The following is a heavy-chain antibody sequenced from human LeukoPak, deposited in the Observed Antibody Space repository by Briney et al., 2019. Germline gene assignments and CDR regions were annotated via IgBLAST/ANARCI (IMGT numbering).Heavy chain of an antibody. J-gene: IGHJ4*02. Sequence: SGTLSLTSPVSGGSISSYCGSWIRQPAGKGLEWIGRIDTSGSTNYNPSLKSRVTMSVDTSKNQFSLKLSSVTAADTAVYYCARARHYYYDSSGYYWSYFDYWGQGTLVTVSS. D-gene: IGHD3-22*01. CDR1: GGSISSYC. CDR2: IDTSGST. CDR3: ARARHYYYDSSGYYWSYFDY. V-gene: IGHV4-4*07.